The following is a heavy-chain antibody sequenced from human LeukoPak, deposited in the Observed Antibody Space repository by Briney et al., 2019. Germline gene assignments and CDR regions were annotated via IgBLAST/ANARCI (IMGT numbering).Heavy chain of an antibody. CDR1: GYTFTGYY. Sequence: ASVKVSCKASGYTFTGYYMHWVRQAPGQGLEWMGRINPYSGDTNFAQKFQGRVTKTRDTSITTAYMDLSSLTPDDTAVYFCARDQGSLTRSWYTGYWGQGTQVTVSS. J-gene: IGHJ4*02. CDR2: INPYSGDT. V-gene: IGHV1-2*06. D-gene: IGHD6-13*01. CDR3: ARDQGSLTRSWYTGY.